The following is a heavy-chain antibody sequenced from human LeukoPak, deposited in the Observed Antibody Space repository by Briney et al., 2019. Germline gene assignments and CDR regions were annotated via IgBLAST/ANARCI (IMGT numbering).Heavy chain of an antibody. V-gene: IGHV3-30*02. J-gene: IGHJ4*02. CDR2: IRHDGSNQ. Sequence: GGSLRLSCAASGFTFTSYGMHWVRQTPGEGLEWVAFIRHDGSNQYYADSVMGRFTISRDNSKNTLYLQMNSLRAEDTTVYYCAKDSLTGSGPYYFDYWGQGTLVTVSS. CDR3: AKDSLTGSGPYYFDY. CDR1: GFTFTSYG. D-gene: IGHD3-9*01.